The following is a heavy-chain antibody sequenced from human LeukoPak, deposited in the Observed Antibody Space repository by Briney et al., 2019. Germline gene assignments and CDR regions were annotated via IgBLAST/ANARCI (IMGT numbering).Heavy chain of an antibody. Sequence: SETLSLTCTVSGSSISSSYYWSWIRQPPGKGLEWIGEINHSGSTNYNPSLKSRVTISVDTSKNQFSLKLSSVTAADTAVYYCAREQIQWGAFDIWGQGTMVTVSS. V-gene: IGHV4-38-2*02. CDR2: INHSGST. J-gene: IGHJ3*02. CDR1: GSSISSSYY. D-gene: IGHD1-26*01. CDR3: AREQIQWGAFDI.